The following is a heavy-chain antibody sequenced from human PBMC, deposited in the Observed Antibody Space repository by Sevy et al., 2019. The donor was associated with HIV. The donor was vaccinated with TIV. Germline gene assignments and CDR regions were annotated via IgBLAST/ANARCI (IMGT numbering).Heavy chain of an antibody. CDR3: VRAARGDYSWAFNI. D-gene: IGHD2-15*01. J-gene: IGHJ3*02. Sequence: ASVKVSCKASGGTLRSSAFSWVRQAPGQGLEWMGRIIPIFGTTNYAQKFQDRVTMTADESTNTAYMELSSLRSEDTAVYYCVRAARGDYSWAFNIWGHGTMVTVSS. V-gene: IGHV1-69*13. CDR2: IIPIFGTT. CDR1: GGTLRSSA.